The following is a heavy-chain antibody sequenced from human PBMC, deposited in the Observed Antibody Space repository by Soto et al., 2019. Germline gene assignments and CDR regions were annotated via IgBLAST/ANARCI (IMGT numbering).Heavy chain of an antibody. V-gene: IGHV3-23*01. Sequence: LSCAASGFTFSNYAMNWVRQAPGKGLEWVSVISGSGGSTYYADSVKGRFTISRDNSKNTLYLQMNSLRAEGTAVYYCAKRANGTYFDYWGQGTLVTVSS. CDR2: ISGSGGST. D-gene: IGHD1-1*01. CDR3: AKRANGTYFDY. J-gene: IGHJ4*02. CDR1: GFTFSNYA.